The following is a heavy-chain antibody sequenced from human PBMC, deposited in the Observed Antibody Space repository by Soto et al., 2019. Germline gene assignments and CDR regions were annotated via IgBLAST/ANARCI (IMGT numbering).Heavy chain of an antibody. CDR1: GFALTTTGMC. CDR3: ARMLKRGTSDWIQIDY. D-gene: IGHD3-9*01. J-gene: IGHJ4*02. CDR2: IEWGDDK. V-gene: IGHV2-70*01. Sequence: ESGPTLVNPTQTLTLTCTVSGFALTTTGMCVTCIRQPPGKALEWLALIEWGDDKNYNTSLMTRLTLSKDTSKNQVVLTMTNMDPVDTGTYYCARMLKRGTSDWIQIDYWGQGTLVTAPQ.